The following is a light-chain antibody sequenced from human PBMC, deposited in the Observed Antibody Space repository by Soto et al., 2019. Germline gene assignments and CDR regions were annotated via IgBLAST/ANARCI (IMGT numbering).Light chain of an antibody. J-gene: IGLJ2*01. CDR1: SPNIGAGYD. CDR2: DNV. Sequence: QSVLTQPPSVFGAPGQRVTIPCTGSSPNIGAGYDVHWYQQVPGAPPKLIIYDNVNRPSGVTDRFSGSRSGTSASLAITGLRAEDEATYHCQSYDSSLSISVFGGGTKLTVL. CDR3: QSYDSSLSISV. V-gene: IGLV1-40*01.